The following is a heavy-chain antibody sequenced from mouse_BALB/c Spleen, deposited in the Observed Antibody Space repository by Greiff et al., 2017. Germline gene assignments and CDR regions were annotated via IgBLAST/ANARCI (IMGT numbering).Heavy chain of an antibody. CDR1: GYTFTDYA. J-gene: IGHJ4*01. D-gene: IGHD1-1*01. Sequence: VKLVESGAELVRPGVSVKISCKGSGYTFTDYAMHWVKQSHAKSLEWIGVISTYYGDASYNQKFKGKATMTVDKSSSTAYMELARLTSEDSAIYYCARAVITTGYYAMDYWGQGTSVTVSS. V-gene: IGHV1S137*01. CDR2: ISTYYGDA. CDR3: ARAVITTGYYAMDY.